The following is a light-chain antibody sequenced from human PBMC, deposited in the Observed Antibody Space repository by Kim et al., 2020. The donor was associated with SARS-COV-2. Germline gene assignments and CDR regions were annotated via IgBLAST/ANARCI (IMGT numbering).Light chain of an antibody. V-gene: IGLV2-8*01. CDR1: SSDIGGYNY. J-gene: IGLJ1*01. Sequence: QSALTQPPSASGSPGQSVTISCTGTSSDIGGYNYVSWYQQHPGKAPKLMIYEVSKRPSGVPDSFSGSKFGNTASLTVSGLQAEDEADYYCSSYAGSNNYVFGTGTKVTVL. CDR2: EVS. CDR3: SSYAGSNNYV.